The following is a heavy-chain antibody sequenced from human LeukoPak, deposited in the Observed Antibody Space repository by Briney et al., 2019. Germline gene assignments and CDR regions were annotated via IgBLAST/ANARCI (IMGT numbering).Heavy chain of an antibody. CDR1: GYTFTSYG. CDR3: ARSTSGRGGAFDY. CDR2: ISGHNGKP. J-gene: IGHJ4*02. D-gene: IGHD6-19*01. Sequence: GASEKVSCKASGYTFTSYGISSGRQAPGQRLERLRWISGHNGKPKYAQHLQGRVTMTTETSTSTAYMAQRSWRSDDTAVYYCARSTSGRGGAFDYWGKGTLVTVS. V-gene: IGHV1-18*01.